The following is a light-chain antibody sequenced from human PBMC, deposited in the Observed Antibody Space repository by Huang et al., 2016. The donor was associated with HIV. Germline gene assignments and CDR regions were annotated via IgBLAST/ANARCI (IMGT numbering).Light chain of an antibody. V-gene: IGKV3-15*01. CDR3: QQYSKWPPNT. CDR1: QSVNSK. J-gene: IGKJ2*01. Sequence: EIVMTQSPATLSLSPGDRATLSCRASQSVNSKLAWYQQKPRQAPRLLIYGASTRATGVPGRFRGSGSGTECTLTISSLQSEDFAVYYCQQYSKWPPNTFGQGTKLESK. CDR2: GAS.